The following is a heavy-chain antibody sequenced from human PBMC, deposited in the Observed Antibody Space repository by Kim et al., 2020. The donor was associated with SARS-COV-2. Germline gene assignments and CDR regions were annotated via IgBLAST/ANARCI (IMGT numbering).Heavy chain of an antibody. Sequence: ASVKVSCKASGYTFTTYIIHWVRQAPGQGLEWMGWINAGNDNTKYSQNFQGRVTINRDTSATTAYMDLFSLRSEDTAVYYCARSVTTDYYFDNWGQGTLVTVSS. V-gene: IGHV1-3*01. CDR3: ARSVTTDYYFDN. D-gene: IGHD4-17*01. J-gene: IGHJ4*02. CDR1: GYTFTTYI. CDR2: INAGNDNT.